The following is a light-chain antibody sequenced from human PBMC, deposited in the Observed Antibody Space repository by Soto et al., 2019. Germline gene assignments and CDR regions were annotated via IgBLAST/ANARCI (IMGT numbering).Light chain of an antibody. CDR1: QSLLHRNGYNY. CDR2: LGS. CDR3: MQALQTSFT. V-gene: IGKV2-28*01. J-gene: IGKJ3*01. Sequence: DIVMTQSPLSLSVTPGEPASISCRCSQSLLHRNGYNYLDWYLQKPGQSPQLLISLGSNRASGVPDRLSGSGSGPDFTLNITSVEAGDVGVYYCMQALQTSFTFGPGTRVEI.